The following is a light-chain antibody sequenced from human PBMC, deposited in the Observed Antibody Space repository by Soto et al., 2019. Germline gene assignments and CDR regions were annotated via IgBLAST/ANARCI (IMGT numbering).Light chain of an antibody. CDR3: KQYFGTPYT. V-gene: IGKV4-1*01. J-gene: IGKJ2*01. CDR2: WAS. Sequence: DIVMTQSPDSLAVSLGERATINCKSSQSVLYSSNNKNYLAWYQQKPGQPPKLLIYWASTRESGVPDRFSGRGSGKDFTLTISSLQAENGAVYYCKQYFGTPYTFGQGTKLDIK. CDR1: QSVLYSSNNKNY.